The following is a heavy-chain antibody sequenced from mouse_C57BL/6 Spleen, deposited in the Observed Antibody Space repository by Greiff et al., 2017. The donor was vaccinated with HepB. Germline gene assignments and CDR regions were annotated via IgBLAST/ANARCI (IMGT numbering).Heavy chain of an antibody. V-gene: IGHV5-17*01. D-gene: IGHD1-1*01. Sequence: EVKLQESGGGLVKPGGSLKLSCAASGFTFSDYGMHWVRQAPEKGLEWVAYISSGSSTIYYADTVKGRFTISRDNAKNTLFLQMTSLRSEDTAMYYCARGYYGSSYRAMDYWGQGTSVTVSS. J-gene: IGHJ4*01. CDR2: ISSGSSTI. CDR3: ARGYYGSSYRAMDY. CDR1: GFTFSDYG.